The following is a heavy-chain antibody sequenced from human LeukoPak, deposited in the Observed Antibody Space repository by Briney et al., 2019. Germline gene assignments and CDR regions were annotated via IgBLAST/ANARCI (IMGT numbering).Heavy chain of an antibody. V-gene: IGHV3-9*01. CDR1: GFTFDDYA. Sequence: PGRSLRLPCAASGFTFDDYAMHWVRQAPGKGLEWVSGISWNSGSIAYADSVKGRFTISRDNAKNSLYLQMNSLRAEDTALYYCAKVMVPTSYYYSGMDVWGQGTTVTVSS. J-gene: IGHJ6*02. D-gene: IGHD4/OR15-4a*01. CDR2: ISWNSGSI. CDR3: AKVMVPTSYYYSGMDV.